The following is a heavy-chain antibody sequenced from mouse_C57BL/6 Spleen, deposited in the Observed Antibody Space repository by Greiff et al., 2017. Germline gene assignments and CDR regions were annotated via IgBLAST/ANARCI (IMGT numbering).Heavy chain of an antibody. V-gene: IGHV14-4*01. J-gene: IGHJ4*01. D-gene: IGHD3-2*02. CDR1: GFNIQDDY. CDR3: TSGGVDSSGDDYAMDY. Sequence: EVQLQESGAELVRPGASVKLSCTASGFNIQDDYMHWVKQRPEQGLEWIGWIDPENGDTEYASKFQGKATITADTSSNTAYLQLSSLTSEDTAVYYCTSGGVDSSGDDYAMDYWGQGTSVTVSS. CDR2: IDPENGDT.